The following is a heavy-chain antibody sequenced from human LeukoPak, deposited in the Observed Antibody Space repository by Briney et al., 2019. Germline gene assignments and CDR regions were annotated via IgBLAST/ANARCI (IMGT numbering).Heavy chain of an antibody. CDR2: MYYSGTT. D-gene: IGHD3-10*01. CDR3: ARGLAGSSSMDV. Sequence: SETLSLTCTVSGDSIRGYYWNWIRQSPGKGLEWIAYMYYSGTTTKYNPSLKSRVTMSADTSKNQISLKLSSVTAADTAVYYCARGLAGSSSMDVWGKGTTVTVSS. CDR1: GDSIRGYY. V-gene: IGHV4-59*01. J-gene: IGHJ6*04.